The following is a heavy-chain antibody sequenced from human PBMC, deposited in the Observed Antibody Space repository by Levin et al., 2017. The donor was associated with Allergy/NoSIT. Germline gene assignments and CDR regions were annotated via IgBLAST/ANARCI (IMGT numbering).Heavy chain of an antibody. CDR1: GFIFSSYW. CDR2: ITSDGSGT. CDR3: VRGAGGLDH. Sequence: LSLTCAASGFIFSSYWMHWVRQVPGKGLVWVSHITSDGSGTSYVDSVRGRFTISRDNAKNTLYLQMNSLRDEDTAVYYCVRGAGGLDHWGQGTLVIVSS. D-gene: IGHD3-16*01. V-gene: IGHV3-74*01. J-gene: IGHJ4*02.